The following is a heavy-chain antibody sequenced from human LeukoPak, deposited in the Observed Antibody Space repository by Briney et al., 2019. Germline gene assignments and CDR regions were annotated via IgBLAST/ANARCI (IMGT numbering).Heavy chain of an antibody. J-gene: IGHJ4*02. V-gene: IGHV3-48*03. D-gene: IGHD3-16*01. CDR2: ISDDTKTI. Sequence: PGGSLRLSCAASGFTFSNYAMNWVRQAPGKGLEWVSFISDDTKTIKYGDFVQGRFTISRDNAKNSMYLQMNSLRVEDTAVYYCARRFRDWGQGILVTVS. CDR3: ARRFRD. CDR1: GFTFSNYA.